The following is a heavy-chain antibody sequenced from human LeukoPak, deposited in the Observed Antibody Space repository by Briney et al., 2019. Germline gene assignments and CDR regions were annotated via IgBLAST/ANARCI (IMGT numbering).Heavy chain of an antibody. Sequence: PGGSLRLSCAASGFTFSDYYMSWIRQAPGKGLEWVAVISYDGSNKYYADSVKGRFTISRDNSKNTLYLQMNSLRAEDTAVYYCAKDGSDYGDYGAIDYWGQGTLVTVSS. CDR3: AKDGSDYGDYGAIDY. D-gene: IGHD4-17*01. J-gene: IGHJ4*02. CDR1: GFTFSDYY. CDR2: ISYDGSNK. V-gene: IGHV3-30*18.